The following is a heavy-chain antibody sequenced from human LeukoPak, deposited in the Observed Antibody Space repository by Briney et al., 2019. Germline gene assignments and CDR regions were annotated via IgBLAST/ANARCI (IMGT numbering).Heavy chain of an antibody. Sequence: RASVKVSCKASGYTFTGYYMHWVRQAPGQGLEWMGWINPNSGGTNYAQKFQGRVTMTRDTSISTAYMELSRLRSDDTAVYYCARDREYCSGGSCYALRDYWGQGTLVTVSS. CDR3: ARDREYCSGGSCYALRDY. CDR2: INPNSGGT. J-gene: IGHJ4*02. V-gene: IGHV1-2*02. CDR1: GYTFTGYY. D-gene: IGHD2-15*01.